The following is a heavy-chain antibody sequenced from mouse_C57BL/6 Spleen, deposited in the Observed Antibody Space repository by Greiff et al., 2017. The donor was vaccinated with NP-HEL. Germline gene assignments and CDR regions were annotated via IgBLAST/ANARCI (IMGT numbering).Heavy chain of an antibody. D-gene: IGHD4-1*01. CDR2: IWRGGST. CDR3: DKREELGPFAY. CDR1: GFSLTSYG. V-gene: IGHV2-5*01. J-gene: IGHJ3*01. Sequence: QVQLQQSGPGLVQPSQSLSITCTVSGFSLTSYGVHWVRQSPGKGLEWLGVIWRGGSTDYNAAFMSRLCITKDNSKSQVFFKMNSLQADDTAIYYCDKREELGPFAYWGQGTLVTVSA.